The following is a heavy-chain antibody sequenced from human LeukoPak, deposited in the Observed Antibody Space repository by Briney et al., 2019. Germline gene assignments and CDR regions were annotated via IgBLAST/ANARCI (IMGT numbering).Heavy chain of an antibody. D-gene: IGHD6-13*01. CDR2: INPNSGGT. V-gene: IGHV1-2*02. CDR1: GYTFTGYY. J-gene: IGHJ4*02. CDR3: ARVDSSWYVNY. Sequence: GASVKVSCKASGYTFTGYYMHWVRQAPGQGLEWMGWINPNSGGTNYAQKLQGSVTMTTDTSTSTAYMELRSLRSDDTAVYYCARVDSSWYVNYWGQGTLVTVPS.